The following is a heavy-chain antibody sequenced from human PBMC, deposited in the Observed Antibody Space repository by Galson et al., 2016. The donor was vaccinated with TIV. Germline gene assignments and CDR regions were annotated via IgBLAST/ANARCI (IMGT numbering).Heavy chain of an antibody. CDR2: TSTSGTT. CDR1: GASINSGSLY. V-gene: IGHV4-61*09. D-gene: IGHD2-21*02. J-gene: IGHJ4*02. Sequence: TLSLTCTVSGASINSGSLYWNWIRQPAGKGLEWIGHTSTSGTTNYNPALQSRLSISLDRSNNQFSLRLRSVSAADTAVYFCARVETVALNFDYWGRGALVTVSS. CDR3: ARVETVALNFDY.